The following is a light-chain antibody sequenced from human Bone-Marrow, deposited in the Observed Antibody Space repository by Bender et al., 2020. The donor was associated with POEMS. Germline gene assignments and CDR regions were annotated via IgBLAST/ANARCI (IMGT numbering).Light chain of an antibody. CDR3: QSWGSNTAV. J-gene: IGLJ2*01. V-gene: IGLV3-1*01. Sequence: SYELTQPPPVPVSPGKTPTLTSSGEKWGEKNACWYQQKPGQSPVVVIYQDTKRPSGIPERFSGSTSGNTASLTVSGTQTMDEADYYCQSWGSNTAVFCGGTKLTVL. CDR1: KWGEKN. CDR2: QDT.